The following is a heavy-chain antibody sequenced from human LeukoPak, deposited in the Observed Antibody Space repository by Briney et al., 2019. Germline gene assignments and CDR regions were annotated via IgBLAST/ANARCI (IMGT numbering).Heavy chain of an antibody. V-gene: IGHV4-39*07. CDR3: AREVYDILTGYYYGMDV. J-gene: IGHJ6*02. CDR2: IYYSGST. CDR1: GGSGNSNNYF. Sequence: SETLSLTCAVSGGSGNSNNYFWGWIRQPPGKGLEWIGSIYYSGSTYYNPSLKSRVTISVDTSKNQFSLKLSSVTAADTAVYYCAREVYDILTGYYYGMDVWGQGTTVTVSS. D-gene: IGHD3-9*01.